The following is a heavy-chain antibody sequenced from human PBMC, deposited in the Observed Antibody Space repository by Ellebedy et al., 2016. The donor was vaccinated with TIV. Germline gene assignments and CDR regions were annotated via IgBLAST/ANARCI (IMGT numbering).Heavy chain of an antibody. V-gene: IGHV4-39*07. CDR2: IYYSGGT. D-gene: IGHD3-22*01. Sequence: SETLSLXCNVSGGSIDRTSNYWAWIRQPPGKGPEWIGSIYYSGGTYYNPSLKSRVTISIDTSKNQFYLKLSSVTAADTAVYYCARDPIAVVIRPFDYWGQGTLVTVSS. CDR1: GGSIDRTSNY. CDR3: ARDPIAVVIRPFDY. J-gene: IGHJ4*02.